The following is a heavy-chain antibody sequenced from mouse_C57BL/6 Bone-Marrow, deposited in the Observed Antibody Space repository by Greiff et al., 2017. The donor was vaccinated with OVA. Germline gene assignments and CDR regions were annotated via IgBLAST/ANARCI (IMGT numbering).Heavy chain of an antibody. Sequence: EVKLMESGGGLVKPGGSLKLSCAASGFTFSDYGMHWVRQAPEKGLEWVAYISSGSSTIYYADTVKGRFTISRDNAKNTLFLQMTSLRSEDTAMYYCAGHYYGSSYWYFDVWGTGTTVTVSS. J-gene: IGHJ1*03. D-gene: IGHD1-1*01. V-gene: IGHV5-17*01. CDR1: GFTFSDYG. CDR2: ISSGSSTI. CDR3: AGHYYGSSYWYFDV.